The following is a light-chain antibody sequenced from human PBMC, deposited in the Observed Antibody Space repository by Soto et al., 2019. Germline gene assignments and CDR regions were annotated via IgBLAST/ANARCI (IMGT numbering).Light chain of an antibody. CDR3: QQYNSYSS. J-gene: IGKJ1*01. CDR2: KAS. CDR1: QSISSW. Sequence: DIQMTQSPSTLSASVGDRVTITCRASQSISSWLAWYQQKPGKAPKLLIYKASSLESGVPSRFSGSGSGTEFTLNISSLQPDDFATYYCQQYNSYSSFGQGTKVEIK. V-gene: IGKV1-5*03.